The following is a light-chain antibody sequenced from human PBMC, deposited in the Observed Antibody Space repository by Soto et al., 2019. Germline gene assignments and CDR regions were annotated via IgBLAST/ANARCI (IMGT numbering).Light chain of an antibody. Sequence: QSVLTQPPSVSGAPGQRVTISCTGSSSNIGAGYDVHWYQQLPGTAPKLLIYGNSNRPSGVPDRFSGSKSGTSASLAITGLQVEDEVDYYCPCSDSSLSAAVVFGGGTKLTVL. CDR2: GNS. J-gene: IGLJ2*01. CDR1: SSNIGAGYD. CDR3: PCSDSSLSAAVV. V-gene: IGLV1-40*01.